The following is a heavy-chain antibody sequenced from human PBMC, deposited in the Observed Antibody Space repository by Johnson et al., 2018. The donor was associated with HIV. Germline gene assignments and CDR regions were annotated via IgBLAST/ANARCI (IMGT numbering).Heavy chain of an antibody. V-gene: IGHV3-30*18. D-gene: IGHD2-8*01. CDR3: AKVGPANDVLGAGDAFDI. Sequence: QVQLVESGGGVVQPGRSLRLSCAASGFTFSSYGMHWVRQAPGKGLEWVAVISYDGSNKYYADSVKGRFTISRDNSKNTLYLQMNSLRAEDTAVYYCAKVGPANDVLGAGDAFDIWGQGTMVTVSS. J-gene: IGHJ3*02. CDR2: ISYDGSNK. CDR1: GFTFSSYG.